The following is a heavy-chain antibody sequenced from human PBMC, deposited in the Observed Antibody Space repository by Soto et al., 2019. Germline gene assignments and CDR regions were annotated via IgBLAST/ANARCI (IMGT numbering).Heavy chain of an antibody. V-gene: IGHV3-23*01. J-gene: IGHJ4*02. CDR2: ISGSGGST. CDR3: GKESAYSSSWYLFDY. Sequence: PGGSLRLSCAASGFTFSSYAMSWVRQAPGKGLEWVSAISGSGGSTYYADSVKGRFTISRDNSKNTLYLQMNSLRAEDTAVYYCGKESAYSSSWYLFDYWGQGTLVTVSS. D-gene: IGHD6-13*01. CDR1: GFTFSSYA.